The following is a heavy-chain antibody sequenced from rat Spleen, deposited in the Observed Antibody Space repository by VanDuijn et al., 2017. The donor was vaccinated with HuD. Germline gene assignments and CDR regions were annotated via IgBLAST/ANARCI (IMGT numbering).Heavy chain of an antibody. V-gene: IGHV2-72*01. CDR3: ARHLREASGVMDA. CDR1: GFSLTSNG. J-gene: IGHJ4*01. D-gene: IGHD4-3*01. CDR2: IWAGGGT. Sequence: QVQLKESGPGLVQPSQTLSLTCTVSGFSLTSNGVSWVRQPPGKSLVWMGTIWAGGGTNYNSAVKSRLSISRDTSKNQVLLKMNSLQPEDTGTYYCARHLREASGVMDAWGQGASVTVSS.